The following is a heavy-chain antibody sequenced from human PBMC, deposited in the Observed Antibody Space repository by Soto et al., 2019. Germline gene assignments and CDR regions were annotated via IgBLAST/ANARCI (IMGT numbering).Heavy chain of an antibody. CDR3: ARYGGGYCTNGVCYEDYYYYMDV. Sequence: SETLSLTCTVSGGSISSYYWSWIRQPPGKGLEWIGYIYYSGSTNYNPSLKSRVTISVDTSKNQFSLKLSSVTAADTAVYYCARYGGGYCTNGVCYEDYYYYMDVWGKGTTVTVSS. CDR2: IYYSGST. CDR1: GGSISSYY. J-gene: IGHJ6*03. V-gene: IGHV4-59*08. D-gene: IGHD2-8*01.